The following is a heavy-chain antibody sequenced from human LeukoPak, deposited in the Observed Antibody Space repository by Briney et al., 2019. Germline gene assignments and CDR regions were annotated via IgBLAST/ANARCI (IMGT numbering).Heavy chain of an antibody. CDR2: ISYDGSNK. J-gene: IGHJ4*02. V-gene: IGHV3-30*18. CDR1: GFTFSSYG. Sequence: PGRSLRLSCAASGFTFSSYGMHWVRQAPGKGLEWVAVISYDGSNKYYADSVKGRFTISRDNSKNTLYLQMNSLRAEDTAVYYCAKTLPSFDYWGQGTLVTVSS. CDR3: AKTLPSFDY.